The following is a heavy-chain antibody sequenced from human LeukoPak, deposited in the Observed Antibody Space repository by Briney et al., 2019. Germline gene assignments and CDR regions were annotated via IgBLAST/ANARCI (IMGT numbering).Heavy chain of an antibody. J-gene: IGHJ4*02. V-gene: IGHV6-1*01. D-gene: IGHD2/OR15-2a*01. CDR2: TYFRSKWNS. CDR3: AKGRFPIGFEY. Sequence: SQTLSLTCAISGDSVSSTSATWNWIRHSPARGLEWLGRTYFRSKWNSDYALSVKSRISINPDTPKNHFSLHLNSVTPEDTAVYYCAKGRFPIGFEYWGQGNLVTVSS. CDR1: GDSVSSTSAT.